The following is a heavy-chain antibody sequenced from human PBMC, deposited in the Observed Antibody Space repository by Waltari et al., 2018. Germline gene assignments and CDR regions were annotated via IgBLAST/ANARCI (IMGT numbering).Heavy chain of an antibody. CDR3: ARERLYSSSWFDP. J-gene: IGHJ5*02. Sequence: QVQLVQSGAEVKKPGDSVKVSCKASGYTFTSYYMHWVRQAPGQGLEWMGIINRSGGSTSYAQKFQGRVTMTRDTSTSAVYMELSSLRSEDTAVYYWARERLYSSSWFDPWGQGTLVTVSS. CDR1: GYTFTSYY. CDR2: INRSGGST. D-gene: IGHD6-6*01. V-gene: IGHV1-46*01.